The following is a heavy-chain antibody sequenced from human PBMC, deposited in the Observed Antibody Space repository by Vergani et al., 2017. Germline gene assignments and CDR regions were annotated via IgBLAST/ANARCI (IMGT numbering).Heavy chain of an antibody. CDR1: GYSFTNYW. D-gene: IGHD3-22*01. CDR2: IHPADSAT. CDR3: ARLYGRDSSGSKYFDY. Sequence: EVQLVQSGAEVKKPGEPLNISCQISGYSFTNYWIGWVRQMPGKGLEWMGIIHPADSATRYSPSFQGQVTISVDKSISTAYLQRSSLRASDSAMYYCARLYGRDSSGSKYFDYWGQGTLVTVSS. V-gene: IGHV5-51*01. J-gene: IGHJ4*02.